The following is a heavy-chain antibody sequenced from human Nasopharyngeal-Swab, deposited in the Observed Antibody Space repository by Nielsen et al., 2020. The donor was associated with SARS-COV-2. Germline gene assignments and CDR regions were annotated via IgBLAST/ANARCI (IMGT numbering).Heavy chain of an antibody. J-gene: IGHJ4*02. CDR3: ARESTTVTTTEESD. Sequence: SVKVSCKASGYTFTSYGISWVRQAPGQGLEWMGGIIPIFGTANYAQKFQGRVTITADESTSTAYVELSSLRSEDTAVYYCARESTTVTTTEESDWGQGTLVTVSS. CDR2: IIPIFGTA. V-gene: IGHV1-69*13. D-gene: IGHD4-17*01. CDR1: GYTFTSYG.